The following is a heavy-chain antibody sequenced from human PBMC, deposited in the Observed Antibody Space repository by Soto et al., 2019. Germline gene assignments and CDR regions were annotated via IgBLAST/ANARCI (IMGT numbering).Heavy chain of an antibody. Sequence: GASVKVSCKASGYTFTGYYMHWVRQAPGQGLEWMGWINPNSGGTNYAQKFQGRVTMTRDTSISTAYMELSRLRSDDTAVYYCARAYYYDSSGYETSDYWGQGTLVTVSS. J-gene: IGHJ4*02. CDR2: INPNSGGT. V-gene: IGHV1-2*02. D-gene: IGHD3-22*01. CDR3: ARAYYYDSSGYETSDY. CDR1: GYTFTGYY.